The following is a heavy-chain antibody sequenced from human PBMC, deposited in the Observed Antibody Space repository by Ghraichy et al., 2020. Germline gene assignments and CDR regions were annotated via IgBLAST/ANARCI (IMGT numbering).Heavy chain of an antibody. J-gene: IGHJ2*01. D-gene: IGHD1-1*01. CDR1: GFTLSDSY. CDR2: MSGGGRSI. V-gene: IGHV3-11*01. Sequence: GGSLRLSCAASGFTLSDSYMSWLRQAPGKGLEWISYMSGGGRSIYYADSVEGRFTISVDNAKNSLSLQMNSLRAEDTAFYYCARFFRGRIERGNEVVDWYFDLWGRGTLVTVSS. CDR3: ARFFRGRIERGNEVVDWYFDL.